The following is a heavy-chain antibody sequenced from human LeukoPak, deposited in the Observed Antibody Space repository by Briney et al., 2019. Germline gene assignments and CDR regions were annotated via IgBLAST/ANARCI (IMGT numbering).Heavy chain of an antibody. Sequence: SETLSLTCTVSGGSISSGGYYWSWIRQHQGKGLEWIGYIYYSGSTYYNPSLKSRVTISVYTSKNHVSLKLSSVPAADTAVYYCARGPRYYDSIAGGYFDYWGQGTLVTVSS. V-gene: IGHV4-31*03. CDR1: GGSISSGGYY. D-gene: IGHD3-22*01. CDR2: IYYSGST. CDR3: ARGPRYYDSIAGGYFDY. J-gene: IGHJ4*02.